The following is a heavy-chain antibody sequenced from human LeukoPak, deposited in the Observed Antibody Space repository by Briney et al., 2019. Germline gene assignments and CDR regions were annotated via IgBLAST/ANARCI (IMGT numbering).Heavy chain of an antibody. Sequence: SETLSLTCTVSGVSISSYYWSWIRQPPGKGLEWIGYIYYSGSTNYNPSPKSRVTISVDTSKNQFSLKLSSVTAADTAVYYCARHARWLVPSDFDYWGQGTLVTVSS. J-gene: IGHJ4*02. V-gene: IGHV4-59*08. CDR3: ARHARWLVPSDFDY. CDR2: IYYSGST. CDR1: GVSISSYY. D-gene: IGHD6-19*01.